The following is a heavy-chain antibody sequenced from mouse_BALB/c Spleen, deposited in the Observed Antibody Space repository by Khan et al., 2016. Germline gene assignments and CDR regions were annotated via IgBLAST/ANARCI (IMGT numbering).Heavy chain of an antibody. V-gene: IGHV14-3*02. CDR3: APLTGTFDY. J-gene: IGHJ2*01. CDR2: LDPAPRHT. CDR1: GLHIKDTY. Sequence: VQLQQSGAELVKPGASVKLSCIASGLHIKDTYMHRVTQRPEQGLERLGRLDPAPRHTQSDLTLLVMATLTADTPSNTASPQLSGLTPEDSAVHYWAPLTGTFDYWGQGSARTVSS. D-gene: IGHD4-1*01.